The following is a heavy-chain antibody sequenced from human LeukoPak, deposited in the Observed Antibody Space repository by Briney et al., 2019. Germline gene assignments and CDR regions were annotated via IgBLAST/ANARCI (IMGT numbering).Heavy chain of an antibody. J-gene: IGHJ5*02. CDR2: ISSSGSTE. Sequence: GGSLRLSCAASGFIVGSCEMNWVRQAPGKGLEWVSYISSSGSTEYYADSVKGRFTISRDNAKNSLYLQMNSLRAEDTAVYYCARDRSGDDGFWSVYYTNCFDPWGQGTLVTVSS. CDR3: ARDRSGDDGFWSVYYTNCFDP. V-gene: IGHV3-48*03. CDR1: GFIVGSCE. D-gene: IGHD3-3*01.